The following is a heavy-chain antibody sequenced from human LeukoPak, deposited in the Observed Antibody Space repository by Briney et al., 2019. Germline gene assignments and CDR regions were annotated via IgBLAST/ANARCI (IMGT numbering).Heavy chain of an antibody. CDR2: IDYSGST. V-gene: IGHV4-59*08. Sequence: SETLSLTCTVSGDPISTYYWSWIRQPPGKGLEWFGYIDYSGSTAYNPSLNGRLAVSLDASKNQSSLKLSSVTAADTAVYYCARLNGGNWGPGILVTVSS. J-gene: IGHJ4*02. CDR1: GDPISTYY. CDR3: ARLNGGN. D-gene: IGHD4-23*01.